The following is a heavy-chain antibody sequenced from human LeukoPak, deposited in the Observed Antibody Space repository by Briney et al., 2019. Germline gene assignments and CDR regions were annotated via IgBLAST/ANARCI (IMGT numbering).Heavy chain of an antibody. CDR1: GGTFSSYA. D-gene: IGHD3-9*01. CDR3: ARSLRYSGAF. J-gene: IGHJ4*02. Sequence: ASVKVSCKASGGTFSSYAISWVRQAPGQGLEWMGWINPNSGDTNYAQKFQGRVTMTRDTSISTAYMELSRLRSDDTAVYYCARSLRYSGAFWGQGTLVTVSS. CDR2: INPNSGDT. V-gene: IGHV1-2*02.